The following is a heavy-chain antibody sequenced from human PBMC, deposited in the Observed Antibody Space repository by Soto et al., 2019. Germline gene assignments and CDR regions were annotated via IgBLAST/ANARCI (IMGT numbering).Heavy chain of an antibody. V-gene: IGHV3-9*01. D-gene: IGHD1-1*01. CDR3: AKDASGRDSVWNDFDN. Sequence: EVQLVESGGGLVQPGRSLRLSCAASGFSFDEYAMHWVRQGRGKGLEWVSGITWNSGTIGYADSVKGRFTISRDNVKNYLYLQMNSLRADDTALYFCAKDASGRDSVWNDFDNWGQGTLVTVSS. J-gene: IGHJ4*02. CDR2: ITWNSGTI. CDR1: GFSFDEYA.